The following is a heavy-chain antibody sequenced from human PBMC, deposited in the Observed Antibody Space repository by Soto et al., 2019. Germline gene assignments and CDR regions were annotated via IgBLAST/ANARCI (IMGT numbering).Heavy chain of an antibody. CDR3: GRDRDYYDSSAYYYYFGLDV. CDR1: GDSVSSNTAA. Sequence: SQTLSLTCAISGDSVSSNTAAWNWIRQSPSRGLEWLGRTYYRSKWYNDYAESVKSRITIKSDTSKNQFSLQLNSVTPGDTAVYYCGRDRDYYDSSAYYYYFGLDVWGQGTTVTVSS. CDR2: TYYRSKWYN. D-gene: IGHD3-22*01. J-gene: IGHJ6*02. V-gene: IGHV6-1*01.